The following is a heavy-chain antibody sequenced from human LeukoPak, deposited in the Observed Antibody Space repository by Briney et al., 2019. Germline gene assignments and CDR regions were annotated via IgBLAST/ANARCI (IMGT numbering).Heavy chain of an antibody. J-gene: IGHJ4*02. D-gene: IGHD3-22*01. Sequence: GGSLRLSCAASGFTFSDYYVSWIRQAPGKGLEWISYISSSSSYTNYAGSVKGRFTISRDNAKNPLYLQMNSLRAEDTAVYYCARAVMVSLGYDSSGYSQDWGQGTLVTVSS. V-gene: IGHV3-11*06. CDR2: ISSSSSYT. CDR3: ARAVMVSLGYDSSGYSQD. CDR1: GFTFSDYY.